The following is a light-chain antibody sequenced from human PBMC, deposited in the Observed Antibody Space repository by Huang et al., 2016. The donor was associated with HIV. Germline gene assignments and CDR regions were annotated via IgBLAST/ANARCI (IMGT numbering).Light chain of an antibody. J-gene: IGKJ1*01. CDR1: QGISNS. Sequence: DIQMTQSPSSLSASVGDRVAITCRASQGISNSLAWYQQKPGKAPKLLLYAASRLEGSVTSRFSGSGSGTVYTLTISSLQPEDVAIYHCQQYHGVPWTFGQGTKVEVK. CDR2: AAS. V-gene: IGKV1-NL1*01. CDR3: QQYHGVPWT.